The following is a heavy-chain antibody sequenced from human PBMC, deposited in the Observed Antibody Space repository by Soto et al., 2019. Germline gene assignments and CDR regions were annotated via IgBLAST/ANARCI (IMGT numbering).Heavy chain of an antibody. CDR2: IYWDDDK. V-gene: IGHV2-5*02. CDR3: AHRGSSWQLDY. Sequence: QITLKESGPTLVRPTQTLTLTCTFSGFSLSTRGVGVGWIRQPPGKALEWLGLIYWDDDKRYSPSLKSRLTITKDTSKNQVVLTMTNLDPVDTATYYCAHRGSSWQLDYWGQGTLFTVSS. D-gene: IGHD6-19*01. J-gene: IGHJ4*02. CDR1: GFSLSTRGVG.